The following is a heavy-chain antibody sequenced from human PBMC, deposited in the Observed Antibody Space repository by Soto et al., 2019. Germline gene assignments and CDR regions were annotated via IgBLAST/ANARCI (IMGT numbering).Heavy chain of an antibody. V-gene: IGHV3-20*04. J-gene: IGHJ6*02. CDR1: GFTFDDYG. D-gene: IGHD3-22*01. CDR3: ARHYYDGSGYFTPLYYSYYYGMDD. CDR2: INWNGDST. Sequence: PGGSLRLSCAASGFTFDDYGMSWVRQAPGKGLEWVSGINWNGDSTGYADSVKGRFTMSRDNAKNSLYLQMNSLRAEDTALYYCARHYYDGSGYFTPLYYSYYYGMDDWGQGTTVTVSS.